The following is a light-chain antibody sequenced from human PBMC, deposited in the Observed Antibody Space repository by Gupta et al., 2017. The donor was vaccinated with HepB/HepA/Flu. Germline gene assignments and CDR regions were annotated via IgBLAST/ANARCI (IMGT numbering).Light chain of an antibody. CDR1: QSVLNTYNNKNY. CDR3: QQYYSLPRT. J-gene: IGKJ1*01. V-gene: IGKV4-1*01. Sequence: DIVMTQSLDSLAVSLGERATINCKSSQSVLNTYNNKNYLTWYQQKSGHPPKVLIYLASTRESGVPDRFSGSGSGTDFTLTISNLQAEDVAVYYCQQYYSLPRTFGQGTKVEIK. CDR2: LAS.